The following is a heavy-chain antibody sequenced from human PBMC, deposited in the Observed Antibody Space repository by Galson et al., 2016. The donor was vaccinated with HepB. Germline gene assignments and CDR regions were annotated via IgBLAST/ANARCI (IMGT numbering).Heavy chain of an antibody. CDR3: ARGMTGYSSFDY. V-gene: IGHV3-53*01. D-gene: IGHD5-18*01. CDR2: IYFGGDA. CDR1: GLIVSSNY. J-gene: IGHJ4*02. Sequence: SLRLSCAASGLIVSSNYISWFRQAPVRGLEWVSVIYFGGDAVHADPVTGRFTISTDNSQNTRYLHMNSLTVEDTGVYYCARGMTGYSSFDYWGRGTLVTVSS.